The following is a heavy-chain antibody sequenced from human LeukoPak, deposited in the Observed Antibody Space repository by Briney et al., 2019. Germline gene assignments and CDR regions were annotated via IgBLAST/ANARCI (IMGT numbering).Heavy chain of an antibody. CDR2: IYYSGST. CDR3: ARSRGFLEWLSIDY. V-gene: IGHV4-39*01. J-gene: IGHJ4*02. D-gene: IGHD3-3*01. Sequence: SETLSLTCTVSGGSISSSSYYWGWIRQPPGKGLEWIGSIYYSGSTYSNPSLKSRVTISVDTSKNQFSLKLSSVTAADTAVYYCARSRGFLEWLSIDYWGQGTLVTVSS. CDR1: GGSISSSSYY.